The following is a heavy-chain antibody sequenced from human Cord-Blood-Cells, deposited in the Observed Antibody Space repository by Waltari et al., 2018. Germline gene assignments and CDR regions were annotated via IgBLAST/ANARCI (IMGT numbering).Heavy chain of an antibody. CDR1: GGTFSSYA. CDR2: IIPIFGTA. V-gene: IGHV1-69*12. D-gene: IGHD3-10*01. J-gene: IGHJ4*02. Sequence: QVQLVQSGAEVKKPGSSVKVSCKASGGTFSSYAISWVRQAPGQGLEWMGGIIPIFGTANYAQKVQGRGTITADESTSTAYMELSSLRAEDTAVYYCARGPLLYNGSGSYYFDYWGQGTLVTVSS. CDR3: ARGPLLYNGSGSYYFDY.